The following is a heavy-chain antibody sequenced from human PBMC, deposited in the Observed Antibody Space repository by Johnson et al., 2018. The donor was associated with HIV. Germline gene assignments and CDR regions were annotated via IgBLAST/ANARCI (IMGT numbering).Heavy chain of an antibody. CDR3: ARGGYSSGWIYAFDI. Sequence: QMLLVESGGGVVQPGRSLRLSCAASGFIFSDYAMHWVRLAPGKGLEWVAVTSYDEIKKNYADSVKGRFTISRDNSKNTLYLQMNSLRAEDTAVYYCARGGYSSGWIYAFDIWGQGTMVTVSS. CDR1: GFIFSDYA. V-gene: IGHV3-30*14. J-gene: IGHJ3*02. D-gene: IGHD6-19*01. CDR2: TSYDEIKK.